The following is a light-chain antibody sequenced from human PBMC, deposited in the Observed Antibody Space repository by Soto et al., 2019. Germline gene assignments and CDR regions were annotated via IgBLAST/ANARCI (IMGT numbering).Light chain of an antibody. V-gene: IGLV2-14*01. CDR3: CAYTTSKPRQIV. Sequence: QAALTHPTSFSGSPRHSITISCTATSSDVGGYNYVSWYQQHPGKAPKFMIYDVSNRPSGVSNRFSGSKSGNPASLTISGLQAEDEADYYCCAYTTSKPRQIVFGTGTKVNVL. J-gene: IGLJ1*01. CDR1: SSDVGGYNY. CDR2: DVS.